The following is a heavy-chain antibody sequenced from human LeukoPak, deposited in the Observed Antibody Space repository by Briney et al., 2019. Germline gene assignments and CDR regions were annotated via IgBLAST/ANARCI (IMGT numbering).Heavy chain of an antibody. Sequence: GASVKVSCEASGYTFTSYDINWVRQATGQGLEWMGRMNPNSGNTGYAQKFQGRVTMTRNTSINTAYMELSSLRSEDTGVYYCVRGDIYDYWAREPWSPSPQ. V-gene: IGHV1-8*01. CDR1: GYTFTSYD. CDR3: VRGDIYDY. CDR2: MNPNSGNT. D-gene: IGHD5-24*01. J-gene: IGHJ4*02.